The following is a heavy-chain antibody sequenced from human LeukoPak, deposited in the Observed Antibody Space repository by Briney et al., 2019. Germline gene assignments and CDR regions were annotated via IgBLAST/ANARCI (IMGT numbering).Heavy chain of an antibody. J-gene: IGHJ5*02. CDR1: GFTVSDNY. Sequence: GCLRLSCAASGFTVSDNYMSWVRQAPGKGLEWVSVMYSRGDTYYANSVKGRFTFSRDISKNTLYLQMNGLRTEDTAMYYCARDAPQVPAAGVLASWGQGTLVIASS. V-gene: IGHV3-53*01. CDR3: ARDAPQVPAAGVLAS. D-gene: IGHD6-13*01. CDR2: MYSRGDT.